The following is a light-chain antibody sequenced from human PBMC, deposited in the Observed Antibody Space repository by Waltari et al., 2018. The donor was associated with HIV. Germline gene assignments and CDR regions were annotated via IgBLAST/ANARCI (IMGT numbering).Light chain of an antibody. J-gene: IGLJ3*02. Sequence: QSVLTQPPSVSEAPRQRVTISCSGSSSNIGNNAVNWYQQLPGEAPKLLIYYDDLLPSGGSDRFSGSKSGTSASLAISGLQSEDEADYYCAAWDDSLNGGVFGGGTKLTVL. CDR3: AAWDDSLNGGV. CDR1: SSNIGNNA. V-gene: IGLV1-36*01. CDR2: YDD.